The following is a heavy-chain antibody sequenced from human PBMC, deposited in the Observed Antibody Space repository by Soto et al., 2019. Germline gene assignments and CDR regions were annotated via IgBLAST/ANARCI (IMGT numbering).Heavy chain of an antibody. Sequence: EVQLVESGGGLVQPGGSLRLSCAVSGFTVSSHYMSWVRQAPVKGLEWVSVIYSGGSTYYADSVKGRFTISRDNSKNTLYLEMNSLKAEESDVYDCAHHDCCDPWGQRTLFVVSS. J-gene: IGHJ5*02. CDR2: IYSGGST. CDR3: AHHDCCDP. V-gene: IGHV3-66*01. CDR1: GFTVSSHY.